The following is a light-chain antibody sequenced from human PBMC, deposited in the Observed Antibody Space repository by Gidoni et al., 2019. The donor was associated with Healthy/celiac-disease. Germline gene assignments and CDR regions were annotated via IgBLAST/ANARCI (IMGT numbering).Light chain of an antibody. J-gene: IGKJ4*01. CDR1: QSISSW. CDR2: DAS. V-gene: IGKV1-5*01. Sequence: DTKLTQSPSTLSASVGDRVTITCRASQSISSWLDWYQQKPGKAPKLLIYDASSLESGVPSRFSGSGSGTEFTLTISSLQPDDFATYYCQQYYSYPLTFGGGTKLEIK. CDR3: QQYYSYPLT.